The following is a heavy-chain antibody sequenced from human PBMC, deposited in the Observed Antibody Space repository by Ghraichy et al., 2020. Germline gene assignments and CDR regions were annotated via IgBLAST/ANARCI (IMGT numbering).Heavy chain of an antibody. J-gene: IGHJ4*02. CDR1: GGSISSYY. D-gene: IGHD3-22*01. V-gene: IGHV4-59*01. CDR2: IYYSGIT. CDR3: ARDVGYYYDSSGYFYFDY. Sequence: SETLSLTCTVSGGSISSYYWSWIRQPPGKGLEWIGYIYYSGITNYNPSLKSRVTISVDTSKNQFSLKLSSVTAADTAVYYCARDVGYYYDSSGYFYFDYWGQGTLVTVSS.